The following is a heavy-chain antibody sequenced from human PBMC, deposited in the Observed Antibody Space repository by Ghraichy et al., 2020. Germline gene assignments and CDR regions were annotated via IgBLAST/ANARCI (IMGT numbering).Heavy chain of an antibody. J-gene: IGHJ4*02. D-gene: IGHD1-26*01. CDR3: ARAYSGSYSDY. CDR1: GFTFSDYW. CDR2: IKHDGSAK. Sequence: ETLSLTCAASGFTFSDYWLTWVRQAPGKGLEWVANIKHDGSAKSYVDSVKGRFTISRDNAKNSLYLQMNSLRTEDTAVYYCARAYSGSYSDYWGQGTLVTVSS. V-gene: IGHV3-7*03.